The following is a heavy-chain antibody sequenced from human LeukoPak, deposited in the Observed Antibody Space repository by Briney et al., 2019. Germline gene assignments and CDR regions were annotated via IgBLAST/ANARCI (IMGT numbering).Heavy chain of an antibody. V-gene: IGHV1-2*04. CDR3: ARAGEEPLYCSGGSCYNLPDY. Sequence: GASVKVSCKASGYTFTGYYMHWVRQAPGQGLEWMGWINPNSGGTNYAQKFQGWVTMTRDTSISTAYMELSRLRSDDTAVYYCARAGEEPLYCSGGSCYNLPDYWGQGTLVTVSS. CDR1: GYTFTGYY. J-gene: IGHJ4*02. CDR2: INPNSGGT. D-gene: IGHD2-15*01.